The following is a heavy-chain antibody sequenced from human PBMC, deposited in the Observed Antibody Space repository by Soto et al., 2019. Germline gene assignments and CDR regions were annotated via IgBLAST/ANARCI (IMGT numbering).Heavy chain of an antibody. J-gene: IGHJ3*02. CDR1: RGPFSSQA. D-gene: IGHD5-12*01. V-gene: IGHV1-69*13. Sequence: SGKASSKACRGPFSSQAMSWVRQAPGQGLEWMGGIIPIFGTANYAQKFQGRVTITADESTSTAYMELSRLRSEDTAVYYCARDRREYSGYDSWDAFDIWGQGTMVTVSS. CDR3: ARDRREYSGYDSWDAFDI. CDR2: IIPIFGTA.